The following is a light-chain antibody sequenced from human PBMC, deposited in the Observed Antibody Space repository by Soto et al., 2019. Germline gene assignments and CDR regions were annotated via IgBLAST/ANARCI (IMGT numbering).Light chain of an antibody. CDR3: SSYTISTTLDV. Sequence: QSVLTQPASVSGSPGQSITISCTGTRSDAGDYNYVSWYQQHPGKAPKLMIYDVSNRPSGVSNRFSGSKSGNTASLTISGLQAEDEADYYCSSYTISTTLDVFGTGTKLTVL. CDR2: DVS. V-gene: IGLV2-14*01. J-gene: IGLJ1*01. CDR1: RSDAGDYNY.